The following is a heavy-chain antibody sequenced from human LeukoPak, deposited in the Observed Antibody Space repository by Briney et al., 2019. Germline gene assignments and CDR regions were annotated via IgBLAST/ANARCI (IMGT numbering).Heavy chain of an antibody. CDR3: ARARIYYDSSGYPDY. CDR2: ISHSGST. D-gene: IGHD3-22*01. CDR1: GGSFSGYY. J-gene: IGHJ4*02. V-gene: IGHV4-34*01. Sequence: SETLSLTCAVYGGSFSGYYWSWIRQPPGKGLEWIGEISHSGSTNYNPSLKSRVTISVDTSKNQFSLKLSSVTAADTAVYYCARARIYYDSSGYPDYWGQGTLVTVSS.